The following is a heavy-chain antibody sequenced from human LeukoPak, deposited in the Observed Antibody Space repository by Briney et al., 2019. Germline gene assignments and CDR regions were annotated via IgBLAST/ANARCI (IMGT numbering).Heavy chain of an antibody. D-gene: IGHD3-3*01. CDR1: GGTFSSYA. CDR3: ASRRITIFGVVIMEDYYYYYGMDV. J-gene: IGHJ6*02. CDR2: IIPIFGTA. V-gene: IGHV1-69*13. Sequence: SVKVSCKASGGTFSSYAISWVRPAPGQGLEWMGGIIPIFGTANYAQKFQGRVTITADESTSTAYMELSSLRSEDTAVYYCASRRITIFGVVIMEDYYYYYGMDVWGQGTTVTVSS.